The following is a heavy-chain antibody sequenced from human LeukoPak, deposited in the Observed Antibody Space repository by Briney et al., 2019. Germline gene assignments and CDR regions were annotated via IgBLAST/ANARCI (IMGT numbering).Heavy chain of an antibody. CDR3: VRNEWGHY. V-gene: IGHV3-48*02. Sequence: TGGSLRLSCAASGFSFSTYTMNWARQAPGKGLEWLSYITSSSSTIYYADSVEGRFTVSRDNAKNSLYLQMNSLRDEDTAVYYCVRNEWGHYWGQGNAVTVSS. D-gene: IGHD1-26*01. J-gene: IGHJ4*02. CDR2: ITSSSSTI. CDR1: GFSFSTYT.